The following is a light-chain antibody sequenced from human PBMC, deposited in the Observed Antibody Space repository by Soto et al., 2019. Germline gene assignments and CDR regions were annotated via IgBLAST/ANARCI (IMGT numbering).Light chain of an antibody. Sequence: QSVLTQPPSVSGSPGQSVTIPCPGTSSVVGTYTYVSWYEQPPGKAPKLKIYDVRKRPSGVPDRFSGSKSGNTASLTISGLQAEDEADYYCCSYTGSYTHVFGTGTKVTV. CDR2: DVR. CDR3: CSYTGSYTHV. J-gene: IGLJ1*01. V-gene: IGLV2-11*01. CDR1: SSVVGTYTY.